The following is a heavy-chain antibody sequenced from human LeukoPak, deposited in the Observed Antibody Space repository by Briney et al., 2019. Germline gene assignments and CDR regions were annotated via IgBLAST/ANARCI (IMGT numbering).Heavy chain of an antibody. D-gene: IGHD3-3*01. V-gene: IGHV1-18*01. CDR1: GHTFTSYG. J-gene: IGHJ6*03. CDR3: ARGRPSQYDFWSGYYNNYYMDV. Sequence: ASVRVSCKASGHTFTSYGISWVRQAPGQGLEWMGWISAYNGNTNYAQKLQGRVTMTTDTSTSTAYMELRSLRSDDTAVYYCARGRPSQYDFWSGYYNNYYMDVWGKGTTVTVSS. CDR2: ISAYNGNT.